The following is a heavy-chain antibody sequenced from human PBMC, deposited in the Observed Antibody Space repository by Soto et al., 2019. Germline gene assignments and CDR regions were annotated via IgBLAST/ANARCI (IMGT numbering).Heavy chain of an antibody. V-gene: IGHV1-8*01. CDR3: ARAHFPAPYDYVTGYYYYYGMDV. D-gene: IGHD3-16*01. Sequence: ALVKVSCKSSGYTFTSYDINWVRQPTGQGHEWMGWMNPHSGNTGSAQKFQSRVTMTRNTSISTAYMELSSLRSEDTAVYYCARAHFPAPYDYVTGYYYYYGMDVWGQGTTVTVSS. CDR2: MNPHSGNT. J-gene: IGHJ6*02. CDR1: GYTFTSYD.